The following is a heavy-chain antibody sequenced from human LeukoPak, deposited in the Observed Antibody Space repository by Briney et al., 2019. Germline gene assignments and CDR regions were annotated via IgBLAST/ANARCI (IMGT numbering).Heavy chain of an antibody. CDR3: AKDLYCSGGSCYWGWAFDI. J-gene: IGHJ3*02. CDR2: ISGSGGST. D-gene: IGHD2-15*01. CDR1: GFTFSSYA. Sequence: LTGGSLRLSCAASGFTFSSYAMSWVRQAPGKGLEWVSAISGSGGSTYYADSVKGRFTISRDNSKNTLYLQMNSLRAEDTAVYYCAKDLYCSGGSCYWGWAFDIWGQGTMVTVSS. V-gene: IGHV3-23*01.